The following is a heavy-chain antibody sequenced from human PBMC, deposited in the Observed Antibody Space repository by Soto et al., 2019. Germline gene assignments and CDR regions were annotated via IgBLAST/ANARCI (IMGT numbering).Heavy chain of an antibody. J-gene: IGHJ2*01. CDR3: ASCSPKAWYFDL. CDR1: GFTFSSYE. V-gene: IGHV3-48*03. CDR2: ISSSGSTI. D-gene: IGHD2-21*01. Sequence: PGGSLRLSCAASGFTFSSYEMNWVRQAPGKGLEWVSYISSSGSTIYYADSVKGRFTISRDNAKNSLYLQMNSLRAEDTAVYYCASCSPKAWYFDLWGRGTLVTVSS.